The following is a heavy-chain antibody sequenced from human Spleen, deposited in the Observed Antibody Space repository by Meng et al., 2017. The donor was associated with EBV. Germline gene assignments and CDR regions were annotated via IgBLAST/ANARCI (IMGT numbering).Heavy chain of an antibody. CDR1: GYTFRTFD. V-gene: IGHV1-69*01. CDR3: ASESGRGYTPDY. Sequence: QVQLSAAGAEVKKPGASVKVACKAAGYTFRTFDINWVRQAPGQGLEWMGGLIPMFGAPNYAQKFQDRVTITADESTSTHSLDLTRLRSEDTAVYYCASESGRGYTPDYWGRGTLVTVSS. CDR2: LIPMFGAP. J-gene: IGHJ4*02. D-gene: IGHD3-10*01.